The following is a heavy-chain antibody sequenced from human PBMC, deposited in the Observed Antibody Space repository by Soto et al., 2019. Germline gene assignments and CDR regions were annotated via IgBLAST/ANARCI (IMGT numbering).Heavy chain of an antibody. V-gene: IGHV5-10-1*03. CDR1: GYSFTSYW. CDR3: ARGGSSGPDYYYYGMDV. J-gene: IGHJ6*02. CDR2: IDPSDSYT. Sequence: EVQLVQSGAEVKKPGESLRISCKGSGYSFTSYWISWVRQMPGKGLEWMGRIDPSDSYTNYSPSFQGHVTISADKSISTAYLQWSSLKDSDTAMYYCARGGSSGPDYYYYGMDVWGQGTTVTVSS. D-gene: IGHD3-16*01.